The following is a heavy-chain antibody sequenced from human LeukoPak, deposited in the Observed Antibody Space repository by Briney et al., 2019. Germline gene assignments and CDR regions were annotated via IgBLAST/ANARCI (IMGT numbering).Heavy chain of an antibody. D-gene: IGHD3-10*02. CDR1: GFTFSSYE. J-gene: IGHJ6*04. V-gene: IGHV3-48*03. CDR3: AELGITMIGGV. CDR2: ISSSGSTI. Sequence: GSLRLSCAASGFTFSSYEMNWVRQAPGKGLEWVSYISSSGSTIYYADSVKGRFTIFRDNAKNSLYLQMNSLRAEDTAVYYCAELGITMIGGVWGKGTTVTISS.